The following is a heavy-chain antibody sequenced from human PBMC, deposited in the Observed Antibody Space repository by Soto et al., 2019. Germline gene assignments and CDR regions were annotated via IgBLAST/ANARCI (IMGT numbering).Heavy chain of an antibody. CDR3: AIANYGDNDY. CDR1: GYTFPSST. V-gene: IGHV1-18*01. D-gene: IGHD4-17*01. J-gene: IGHJ4*02. Sequence: QIQLVQSGPEVKKPGASVKVSCKASGYTFPSSTVSWLRQAPGQGLEWMGWINAYNGDTNDAQKLQGRVTMTTDTSTNTAYMELTGLGCDDTATYFCAIANYGDNDYWGQGTLVTVSS. CDR2: INAYNGDT.